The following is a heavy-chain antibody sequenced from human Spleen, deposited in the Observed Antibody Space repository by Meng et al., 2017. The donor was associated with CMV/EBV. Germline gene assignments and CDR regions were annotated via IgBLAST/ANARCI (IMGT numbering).Heavy chain of an antibody. CDR3: VRDLTPYYDFWSGYLDL. D-gene: IGHD3-3*01. V-gene: IGHV3-21*01. Sequence: GESLKISCAASGFTFGGYCMNWVRQAPGKGLEWVSSISSTSTYIYYADSVKGRFTISRDNAKNSLYLEMDSLRAEDTAVYYCVRDLTPYYDFWSGYLDLWGQGTLVTVSS. CDR1: GFTFGGYC. CDR2: ISSTSTYI. J-gene: IGHJ5*02.